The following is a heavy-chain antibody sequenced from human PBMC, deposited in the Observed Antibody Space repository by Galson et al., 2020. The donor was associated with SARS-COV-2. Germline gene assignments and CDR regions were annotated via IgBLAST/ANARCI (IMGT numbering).Heavy chain of an antibody. CDR1: GGSISSYY. J-gene: IGHJ6*02. D-gene: IGHD6-19*01. V-gene: IGHV4-59*01. Sequence: ASETLSLTCTVPGGSISSYYWSWTRQPPGKGLEWIGYIYYSGSTNYNPSLKSRVTISVDTSKNQFSLKLSSVTAADTAVYYCARGAVAELYYYYGMDVWGQGTTVTVSS. CDR3: ARGAVAELYYYYGMDV. CDR2: IYYSGST.